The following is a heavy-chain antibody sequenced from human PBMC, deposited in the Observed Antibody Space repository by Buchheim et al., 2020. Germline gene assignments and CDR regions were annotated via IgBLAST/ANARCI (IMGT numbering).Heavy chain of an antibody. CDR2: IYPIDSYA. CDR3: VRGFKNRDPSFDY. CDR1: GYTFTDFW. V-gene: IGHV5-51*01. D-gene: IGHD1-14*01. J-gene: IGHJ4*02. Sequence: EVRLVQSGAEVKKPGESLKISCEGSGYTFTDFWIGWVRQMPGKGLEWMGIIYPIDSYARNSPSFQGHVTISVHTAIRTAYLQWDSLQVSDSAIYYCVRGFKNRDPSFDYWGQGTL.